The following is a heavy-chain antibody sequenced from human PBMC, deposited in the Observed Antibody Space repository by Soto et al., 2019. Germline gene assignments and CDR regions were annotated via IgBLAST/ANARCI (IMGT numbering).Heavy chain of an antibody. CDR1: GGSISSGGYY. D-gene: IGHD3-16*01. V-gene: IGHV4-31*03. CDR2: IYHSGST. Sequence: QVQLQESGPGLVKPSQTLSLTCTVSGGSISSGGYYWSWLRQHPGKGLEWIGYIYHSGSTYYNPSLKSRVTISVDTSKNQFSLKLSSVTAADTAVYYCARAELRPWFDPWGQGTLVTVSS. CDR3: ARAELRPWFDP. J-gene: IGHJ5*02.